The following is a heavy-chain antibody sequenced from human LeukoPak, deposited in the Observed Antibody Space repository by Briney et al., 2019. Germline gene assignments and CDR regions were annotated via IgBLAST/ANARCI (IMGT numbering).Heavy chain of an antibody. V-gene: IGHV3-30*04. J-gene: IGHJ4*02. CDR2: ISYDGSNK. CDR1: GFTFSSYA. D-gene: IGHD6-19*01. Sequence: PGGSLRLSCAASGFTFSSYAMHWVRQAPGKGLEWVAVISYDGSNKYYADSVKGRFTISRDNSKNTLYLQMNSLRAEDTAVYYCAREVSRYSSGWHQGYWGQGTLVTVSS. CDR3: AREVSRYSSGWHQGY.